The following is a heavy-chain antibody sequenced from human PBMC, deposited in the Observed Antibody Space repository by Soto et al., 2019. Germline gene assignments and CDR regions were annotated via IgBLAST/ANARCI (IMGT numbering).Heavy chain of an antibody. Sequence: LGLSCAASGVTFSSYGIDWVRQAPGKGLEWVAIISYDGSNKYYADSVRGRFTISRDNSKNTLYLQMSSLRAEDTAVYFCAKDRCTNGVCYVSYYYGMDVWGQRTTVTVSS. J-gene: IGHJ6*02. V-gene: IGHV3-30*18. CDR1: GVTFSSYG. CDR3: AKDRCTNGVCYVSYYYGMDV. D-gene: IGHD2-8*01. CDR2: ISYDGSNK.